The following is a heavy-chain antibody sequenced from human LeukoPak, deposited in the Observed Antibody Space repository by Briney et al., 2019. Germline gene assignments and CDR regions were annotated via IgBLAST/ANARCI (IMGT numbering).Heavy chain of an antibody. CDR3: ARDYDWAFDF. CDR2: INHNGEAI. J-gene: IGHJ4*02. Sequence: GGSLRLSCAASGFPFSGYVLSWVRQAPGKGLEWIAYINHNGEAIYYPDFVKGRFIISRDNVKNSLFPQMNDLRDEDTAIYYCARDYDWAFDFWGQGTRVTVSS. CDR1: GFPFSGYV. V-gene: IGHV3-48*02. D-gene: IGHD3-9*01.